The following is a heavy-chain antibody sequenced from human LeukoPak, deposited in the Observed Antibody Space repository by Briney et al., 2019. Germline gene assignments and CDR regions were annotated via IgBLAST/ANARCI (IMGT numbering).Heavy chain of an antibody. V-gene: IGHV3-66*02. CDR3: ARDVYSSSSLSEY. D-gene: IGHD6-6*01. Sequence: GGSLRLSCAASGFTVSSNYMSWVRQAPGKGLEWVSVIYSGGSTYCADSVKGRFTISRDNSKNTLYLQMNSLRAEDTAVYYCARDVYSSSSLSEYWGQGTLVTVSS. CDR1: GFTVSSNY. CDR2: IYSGGST. J-gene: IGHJ4*02.